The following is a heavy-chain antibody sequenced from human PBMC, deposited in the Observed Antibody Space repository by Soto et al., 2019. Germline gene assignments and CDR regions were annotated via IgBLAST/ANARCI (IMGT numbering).Heavy chain of an antibody. CDR2: IIPIFGTA. J-gene: IGHJ6*02. V-gene: IGHV1-69*06. Sequence: QVQLVQSGAEVKKPGSSVKVSCKASGGTFSSYAISWVRQAPGQGLEWMEGIIPIFGTANYAQKFQGRVTITADKSTSTAYMELSSLRSEDTAVYYCASKLEYTIFGVVIGDYGMDVWGQGTTVTVSS. CDR3: ASKLEYTIFGVVIGDYGMDV. D-gene: IGHD3-3*01. CDR1: GGTFSSYA.